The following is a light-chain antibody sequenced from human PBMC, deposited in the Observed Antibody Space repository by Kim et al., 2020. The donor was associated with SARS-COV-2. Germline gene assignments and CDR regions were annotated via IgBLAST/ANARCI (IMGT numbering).Light chain of an antibody. J-gene: IGLJ2*01. CDR1: SSNIGAGYD. CDR3: QSYDSRLSGYWI. V-gene: IGLV1-40*01. CDR2: GNN. Sequence: VTNSCTGSSSNIGAGYDVNWYQRLPGRAPKLRIAGNNDGPSGVPDRFSVSKSGTSASLAITGLQAEDEADYYCQSYDSRLSGYWIFGGGTQLTVL.